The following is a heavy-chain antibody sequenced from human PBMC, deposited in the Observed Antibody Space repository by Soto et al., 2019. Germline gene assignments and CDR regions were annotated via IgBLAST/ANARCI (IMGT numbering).Heavy chain of an antibody. D-gene: IGHD6-13*01. V-gene: IGHV4-31*03. CDR1: GGSIGSRGYY. J-gene: IGHJ4*02. CDR2: IYYSGST. CDR3: ARGSGRYSSSWYCFDY. Sequence: TVSGGSIGSRGYYWILKRKHPGKGLEWIGYIYYSGSTYYNPSLKRRVTISVDTSKNQFSLKLSSVTAADTAVYYCARGSGRYSSSWYCFDYWGQGTLVTGSS.